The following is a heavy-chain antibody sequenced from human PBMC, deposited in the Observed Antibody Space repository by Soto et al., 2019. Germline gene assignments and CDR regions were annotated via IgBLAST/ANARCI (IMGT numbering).Heavy chain of an antibody. J-gene: IGHJ3*02. V-gene: IGHV3-30*04. Sequence: GGSLRLSSAASGFTFSSYAVHWVRQAPGKGLEWVAVISYDGSNKYYAGSVKGRFTISRDNAKNTLYLQMNSLRAEDAAVYDCARDGGDSVLDAFDIWGQGTMVTVSS. CDR1: GFTFSSYA. CDR2: ISYDGSNK. D-gene: IGHD3-10*01. CDR3: ARDGGDSVLDAFDI.